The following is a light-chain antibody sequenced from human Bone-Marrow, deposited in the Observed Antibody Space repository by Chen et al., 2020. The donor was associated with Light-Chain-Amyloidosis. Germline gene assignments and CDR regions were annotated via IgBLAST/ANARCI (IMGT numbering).Light chain of an antibody. CDR2: GAT. CDR1: QSVSSSH. J-gene: IGKJ1*01. V-gene: IGKV3-20*01. Sequence: EIVLTHSPGTLSLSPGERATRSCRASQSVSSSHLAWYQQKLGQAPRLLIYGATSRASGIPDRFSGSGSGTDSTLTSSRLDPEDFAVYYCQRYRTWPLTLGPGTKV. CDR3: QRYRTWPLT.